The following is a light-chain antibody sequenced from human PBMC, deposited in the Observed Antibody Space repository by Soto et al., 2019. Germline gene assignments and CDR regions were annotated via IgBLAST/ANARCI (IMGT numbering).Light chain of an antibody. J-gene: IGKJ5*01. CDR2: DAS. CDR3: QQYGGSPIT. Sequence: EMVMTQSPATLSVSPGERATLSCRASQSVSSNLAWYQQNPGQAPKLLMSDASTRATGIPDRFSGSGSGTDFTLTISSLEPEDFVVYYCQQYGGSPITFGQGTRLE. CDR1: QSVSSN. V-gene: IGKV3-20*01.